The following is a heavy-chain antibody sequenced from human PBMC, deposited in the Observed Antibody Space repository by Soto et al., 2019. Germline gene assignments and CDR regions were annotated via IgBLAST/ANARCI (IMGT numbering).Heavy chain of an antibody. CDR3: VPLIDHDAFDI. J-gene: IGHJ3*02. CDR2: IDPSDSYT. Sequence: PGESLKISCKGSGYSFTIYWISWVLQMPGKGLEWMGRIDPSDSYTNYSPSFQGHVTISADKSISTAYLQWSSLKASDTAMYYCVPLIDHDAFDIWGQGTMVTVSS. V-gene: IGHV5-10-1*01. CDR1: GYSFTIYW.